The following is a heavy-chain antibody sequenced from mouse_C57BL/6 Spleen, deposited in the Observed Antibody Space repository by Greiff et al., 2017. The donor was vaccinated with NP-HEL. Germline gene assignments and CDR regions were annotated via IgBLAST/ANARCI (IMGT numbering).Heavy chain of an antibody. CDR1: GYTFTDYN. CDR2: INPNNGGT. D-gene: IGHD2-3*01. V-gene: IGHV1-18*01. J-gene: IGHJ2*01. Sequence: EVQLVESGPELVKPGASVKIPCKASGYTFTDYNMDWVKQSHGKSLEWIGDINPNNGGTIYNQKFKGKATLTVDKSSSTAYMELRSLTSEDTAVYYCARWRGNGYSDFDYWGQGTTLTVSS. CDR3: ARWRGNGYSDFDY.